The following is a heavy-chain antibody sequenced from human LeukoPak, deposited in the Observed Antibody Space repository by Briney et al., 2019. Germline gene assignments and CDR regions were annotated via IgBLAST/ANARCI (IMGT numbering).Heavy chain of an antibody. CDR2: INHSGST. D-gene: IGHD2-15*01. CDR1: GGSFSGYY. V-gene: IGHV4-34*01. J-gene: IGHJ4*02. CDR3: ARCSSGWRGY. Sequence: SETLSLTCAVYGGSFSGYYWSWIRQPPGKGLEWIGEINHSGSTNYNPSLKSRVTTSVDTSKNQFSLKLSSVTAADTAVYYCARCSSGWRGYWGQGTLVTVSS.